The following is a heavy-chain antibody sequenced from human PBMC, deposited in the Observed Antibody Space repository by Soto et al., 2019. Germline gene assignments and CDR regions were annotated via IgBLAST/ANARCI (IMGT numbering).Heavy chain of an antibody. CDR1: GFSVSDHF. D-gene: IGHD1-20*01. J-gene: IGHJ4*02. CDR3: ASSITQMLTD. Sequence: EVQLVESGGGLVQSGGSLRLSCTASGFSVSDHFMDWVRQTPGKGLEWLGQITNRATGDTTLYAASVKGRFPVSKDESRNSLYLQMNSLKTEDTAVYYCASSITQMLTDWGQGTLVAVAS. V-gene: IGHV3-72*01. CDR2: ITNRATGDTT.